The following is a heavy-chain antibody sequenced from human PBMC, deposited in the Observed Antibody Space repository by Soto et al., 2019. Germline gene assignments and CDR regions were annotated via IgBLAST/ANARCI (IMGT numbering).Heavy chain of an antibody. CDR2: ISGSGGST. CDR1: GFTFSSYA. V-gene: IGHV3-23*01. CDR3: AKVDHWFTSRYFDL. J-gene: IGHJ2*01. D-gene: IGHD3-9*01. Sequence: GGSLRLSCAASGFTFSSYAMSWVRQAPGKGLDWVSAISGSGGSTYYADSVKGRFTISRDNSKYTLYLQMNSLRPEDTAVYYCAKVDHWFTSRYFDLWGRDTLVTVSS.